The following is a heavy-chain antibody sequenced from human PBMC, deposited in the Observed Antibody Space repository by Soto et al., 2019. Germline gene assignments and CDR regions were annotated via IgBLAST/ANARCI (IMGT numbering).Heavy chain of an antibody. CDR2: ISSNGGST. V-gene: IGHV3-64*01. Sequence: HPGGSLRLSCAASGFTFSSYAMHWVRQAPGKGLEYVSAISSNGGSTYYANSVKGRFTISRDNSKNTLYLQMGSLRAEDMAVYYCARGFRYCSSTSCHYFDYWGQGTLVTVSS. CDR3: ARGFRYCSSTSCHYFDY. CDR1: GFTFSSYA. D-gene: IGHD2-2*01. J-gene: IGHJ4*02.